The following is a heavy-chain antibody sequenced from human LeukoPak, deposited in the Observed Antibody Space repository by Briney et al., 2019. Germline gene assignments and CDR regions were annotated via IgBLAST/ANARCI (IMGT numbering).Heavy chain of an antibody. CDR1: GFTFSNYA. CDR2: ISGSGGST. CDR3: AKVGTGAKVPDY. Sequence: GGSLRLSCAASGFTFSNYAMTWARQPPGKGLEWVSAISGSGGSTYYADSVKGRFTISRDNSKNTLYLQMNSLRAEDTAVYYCAKVGTGAKVPDYWGQGTLVTVSS. D-gene: IGHD7-27*01. J-gene: IGHJ4*02. V-gene: IGHV3-23*01.